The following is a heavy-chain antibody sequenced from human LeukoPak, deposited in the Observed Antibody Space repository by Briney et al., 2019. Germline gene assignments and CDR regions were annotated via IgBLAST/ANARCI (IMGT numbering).Heavy chain of an antibody. D-gene: IGHD5-18*01. J-gene: IGHJ3*02. CDR2: IVVGSGNT. CDR3: AADPGYSQGSFGI. V-gene: IGHV1-58*01. CDR1: GFTFTSSA. Sequence: SVKVSCKASGFTFTSSAVQWVRQARGQRLEWIGWIVVGSGNTNYAQKFQERVTITRDMSTSTAYMELSSLRSEDTAVYYCAADPGYSQGSFGIWGQGTMVTVSS.